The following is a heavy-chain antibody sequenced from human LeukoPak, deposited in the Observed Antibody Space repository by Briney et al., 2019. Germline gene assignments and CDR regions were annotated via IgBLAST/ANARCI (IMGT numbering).Heavy chain of an antibody. D-gene: IGHD2-15*01. J-gene: IGHJ5*02. CDR2: IYYSGST. CDR1: GGSISTYY. CDR3: ARVVAATSWFAP. Sequence: PSETLSLTCTVSGGSISTYYWSWIRQPPGKGLEWIGYIYYSGSTNYNPSLRSRVTISVDASRNHFSLKVTSVTAADTAVYYCARVVAATSWFAPWGQGTLVTVSS. V-gene: IGHV4-59*01.